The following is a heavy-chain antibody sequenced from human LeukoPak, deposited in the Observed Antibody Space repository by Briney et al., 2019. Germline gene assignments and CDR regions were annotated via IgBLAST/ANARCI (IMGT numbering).Heavy chain of an antibody. CDR3: ARGSGSYGGAFDY. D-gene: IGHD1-26*01. CDR2: IKQDGSDK. V-gene: IGHV3-7*01. Sequence: GGSLRLXCAASGFTFSYYWMNWVRRAPGRRLEWVASIKQDGSDKYYVDSVKGRFTISRDNAKNSLRLQMNSLRVEDTAVYYCARGSGSYGGAFDYWGQGTLVTVSS. CDR1: GFTFSYYW. J-gene: IGHJ4*02.